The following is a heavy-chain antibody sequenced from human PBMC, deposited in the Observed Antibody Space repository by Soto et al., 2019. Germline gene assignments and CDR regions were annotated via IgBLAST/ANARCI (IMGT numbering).Heavy chain of an antibody. Sequence: SETLSLTCTVSGGSMSSSSYYWGWIRQPPGKGLEWIGSIYYSGSTYYNPSLKSRVTISVDTSKNQFSLKLSSVTAADTAVYYCARLRAFCGNEEYYYGMHVWGQGTTLTVFS. CDR1: GGSMSSSSYY. V-gene: IGHV4-39*01. CDR3: ARLRAFCGNEEYYYGMHV. D-gene: IGHD2-21*01. J-gene: IGHJ6*02. CDR2: IYYSGST.